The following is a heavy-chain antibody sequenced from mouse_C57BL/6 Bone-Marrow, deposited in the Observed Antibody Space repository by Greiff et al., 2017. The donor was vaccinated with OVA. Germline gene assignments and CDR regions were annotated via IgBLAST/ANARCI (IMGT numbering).Heavy chain of an antibody. V-gene: IGHV1-7*01. CDR3: AREGWLLVWYFDV. Sequence: VQGVESGAELAKPGASVKLSCKASGYTFTSYWMHWVKQRPGQGLEWIGYINPSSGYTKYNQKFKDKATLTADKSSSTAYMQLSSLTYEDSAVYYCAREGWLLVWYFDVWGTGTTVTVSS. D-gene: IGHD2-3*01. J-gene: IGHJ1*03. CDR2: INPSSGYT. CDR1: GYTFTSYW.